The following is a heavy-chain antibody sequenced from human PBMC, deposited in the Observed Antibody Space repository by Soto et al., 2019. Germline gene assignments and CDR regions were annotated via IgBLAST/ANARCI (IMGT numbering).Heavy chain of an antibody. CDR3: ARISIQEEYYFDY. CDR2: ITGSSSST. Sequence: VRLVQSGGGLAKPGESLRLSCEASGFTFSYFTMNWVRQAPGKGPEWVSSITGSSSSTYYTDSVQGRFSISRDNAKNTLFLEMNSLRAEDTAVYYCARISIQEEYYFDYWGQGVLVTVSS. V-gene: IGHV3-21*01. J-gene: IGHJ4*02. D-gene: IGHD1-1*01. CDR1: GFTFSYFT.